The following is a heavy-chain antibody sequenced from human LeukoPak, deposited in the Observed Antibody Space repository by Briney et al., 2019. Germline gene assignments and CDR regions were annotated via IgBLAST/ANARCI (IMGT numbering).Heavy chain of an antibody. V-gene: IGHV4-39*01. Sequence: PSETLSLTCTVSGDSISSSSYYWGWIRHPPGKELEWIGSIYFTGSTYYNPSLKSRVIISVDTSKNQFSLKLSSVTAADTAVYYCARNFIGGPTLWFGELLYNWFDPWGQGTLVTVSS. CDR3: ARNFIGGPTLWFGELLYNWFDP. CDR2: IYFTGST. J-gene: IGHJ5*02. D-gene: IGHD3-10*01. CDR1: GDSISSSSYY.